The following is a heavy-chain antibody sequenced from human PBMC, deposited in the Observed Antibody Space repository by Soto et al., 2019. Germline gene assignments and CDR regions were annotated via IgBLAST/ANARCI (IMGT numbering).Heavy chain of an antibody. Sequence: SETLSLTCTVSGGSVSSGSYYWSWIRQPPGKGLEWIGYIYYSGSTNYNPSLKSRVTISVDTSKNQFSLQLNSVTPEDTAVYYCARDPNYYDILTGYYTDWGQGTLVTVS. CDR2: IYYSGST. D-gene: IGHD3-9*01. CDR3: ARDPNYYDILTGYYTD. V-gene: IGHV4-61*01. CDR1: GGSVSSGSYY. J-gene: IGHJ4*02.